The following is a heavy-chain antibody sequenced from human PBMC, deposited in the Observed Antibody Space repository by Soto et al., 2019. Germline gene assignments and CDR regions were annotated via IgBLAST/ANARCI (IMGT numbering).Heavy chain of an antibody. CDR1: GYSFTNYW. Sequence: PGESLKISCKGSGYSFTNYWIGWVRPMPGKGLEWMGIIYPGDSDTKYNPSFQGQVTISAEKSITTTYLQWSSLKASDTAIYYCAASIFYYGMDVWGQGTTVTVSS. V-gene: IGHV5-51*01. CDR2: IYPGDSDT. CDR3: AASIFYYGMDV. J-gene: IGHJ6*02.